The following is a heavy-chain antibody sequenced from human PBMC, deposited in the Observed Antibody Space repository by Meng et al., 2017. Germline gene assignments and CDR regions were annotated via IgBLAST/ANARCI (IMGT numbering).Heavy chain of an antibody. V-gene: IGHV3-33*01. CDR3: ARSDWFDP. CDR1: GFTFSSYG. Sequence: HLGESGGGGGHPWRCLGLCCAASGFTFSSYGRHCVRRAPGKGLEWVAVIWYDGSNKYYADSVKGRFTISRDNSKNTLCLQMNSLRSDDTAVYYCARSDWFDPWGQGTLVTVSS. J-gene: IGHJ5*02. CDR2: IWYDGSNK.